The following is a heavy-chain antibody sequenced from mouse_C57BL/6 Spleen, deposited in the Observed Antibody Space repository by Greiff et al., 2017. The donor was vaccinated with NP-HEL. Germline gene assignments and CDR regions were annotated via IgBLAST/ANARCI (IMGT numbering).Heavy chain of an antibody. CDR2: ISSGGDYI. D-gene: IGHD2-1*01. V-gene: IGHV5-9-1*02. CDR3: TRDNGNYVPFDY. Sequence: EVQLVESGEGLVKPGGSLKLSCAASGFTFSSYAMSWVRQTPEKRLEWVAYISSGGDYIYYADTVKGRFTISRDNARNTLYLQMSSLKSEDTAMYYCTRDNGNYVPFDYWGQGTTLTVSS. CDR1: GFTFSSYA. J-gene: IGHJ2*01.